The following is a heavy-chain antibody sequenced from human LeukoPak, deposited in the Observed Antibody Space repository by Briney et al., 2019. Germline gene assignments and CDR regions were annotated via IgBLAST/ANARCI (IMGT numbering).Heavy chain of an antibody. CDR3: ARYLSCGYYSSYYFDY. J-gene: IGHJ4*02. D-gene: IGHD3-22*01. V-gene: IGHV4-59*01. CDR2: IYYSGST. Sequence: PSKTLSLTCTVSGGSISSYYWSWIRQPPGKGLEWIGYIYYSGSTNYNPSLKSRVTISVDTSKNQFSLKLSSVTAADTAVYYCARYLSCGYYSSYYFDYWGQGTLVTVSS. CDR1: GGSISSYY.